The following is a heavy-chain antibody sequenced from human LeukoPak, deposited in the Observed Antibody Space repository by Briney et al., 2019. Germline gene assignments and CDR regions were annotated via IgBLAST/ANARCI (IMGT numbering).Heavy chain of an antibody. Sequence: GGSLRLSCSVSGFTFSTYVMHWVRQAPGKGLEYVSAISSNGDNTYYADSVKGRFTISRDNSKNTLYLQMSSLRADATAVYYCVRGTGYWGQGTLVTVSS. CDR1: GFTFSTYV. CDR2: ISSNGDNT. CDR3: VRGTGY. J-gene: IGHJ4*02. V-gene: IGHV3-64D*06.